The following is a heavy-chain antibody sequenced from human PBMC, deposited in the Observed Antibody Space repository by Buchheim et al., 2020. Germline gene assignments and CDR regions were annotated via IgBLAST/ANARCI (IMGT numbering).Heavy chain of an antibody. CDR2: IYYSGST. V-gene: IGHV4-31*03. D-gene: IGHD2-21*02. CDR3: ARDGAYCGGDCYSVGYYYYGMDV. Sequence: QVQLQESGPGLVKPSQTLSLTCTVSGGSISSGGYYWSWIRQHPGKGLEWIGYIYYSGSTYYNPSLKSRVTISVDTSKNQFSLKLSSVTAADTAVYYCARDGAYCGGDCYSVGYYYYGMDVWGQGTT. CDR1: GGSISSGGYY. J-gene: IGHJ6*02.